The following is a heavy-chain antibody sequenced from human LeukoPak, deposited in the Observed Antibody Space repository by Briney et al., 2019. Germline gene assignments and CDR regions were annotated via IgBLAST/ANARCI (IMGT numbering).Heavy chain of an antibody. CDR1: GYTFTSYC. D-gene: IGHD2-15*01. Sequence: ASVKVSCKASGYTFTSYCISWVRQAPGQGLEWMGWISAYNGNTNYAQKLQGRVTMTTDTSTSTAYMELRSLRCDDKAVDYWGRCELGYCSGGRGGDYWGQGTLVTVSS. CDR2: ISAYNGNT. J-gene: IGHJ4*02. CDR3: GRCELGYCSGGRGGDY. V-gene: IGHV1-18*01.